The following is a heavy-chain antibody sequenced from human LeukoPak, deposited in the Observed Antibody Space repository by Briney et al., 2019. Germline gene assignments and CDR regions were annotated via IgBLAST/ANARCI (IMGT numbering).Heavy chain of an antibody. V-gene: IGHV1-2*02. D-gene: IGHD3-22*01. J-gene: IGHJ2*01. CDR1: GYTFTGYY. CDR2: INPNSGGT. Sequence: ASVKVSCKASGYTFTGYYMHWVRQAPGQGLEWMGWINPNSGGTNYAQKFQGRVTMTRDTSISTAYMELSSLRSEDTAVYYCATDKDYYDSSGRWYFDLWGRGTLVTVSS. CDR3: ATDKDYYDSSGRWYFDL.